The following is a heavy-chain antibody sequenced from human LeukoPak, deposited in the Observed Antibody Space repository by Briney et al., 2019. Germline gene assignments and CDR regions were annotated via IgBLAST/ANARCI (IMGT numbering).Heavy chain of an antibody. CDR2: ISAYNGNT. Sequence: ASVKVSCTASGYTFTSYGISWARQAPGQGLEWMGWISAYNGNTNYAQKLQGRVTMTTDTSTSTAYMELRSLRSDDTAVYYCARVVLMVYAVDYWGQGTLVTVSS. V-gene: IGHV1-18*01. D-gene: IGHD2-8*01. CDR3: ARVVLMVYAVDY. J-gene: IGHJ4*02. CDR1: GYTFTSYG.